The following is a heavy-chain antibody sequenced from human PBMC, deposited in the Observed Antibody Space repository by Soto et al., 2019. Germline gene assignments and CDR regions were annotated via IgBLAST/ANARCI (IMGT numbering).Heavy chain of an antibody. D-gene: IGHD3-3*01. CDR1: GGSFSGYY. V-gene: IGHV4-34*01. CDR3: ARPRAPWRIGMDV. Sequence: SETLSLTCAVYGGSFSGYYWSWIRQPPGKGLEWIGEINHSGSTNYNPSLKSRVTISVDTSKNQFSLKLSSVTAADTAVYYCARPRAPWRIGMDVWGQGTTVTVSS. J-gene: IGHJ6*02. CDR2: INHSGST.